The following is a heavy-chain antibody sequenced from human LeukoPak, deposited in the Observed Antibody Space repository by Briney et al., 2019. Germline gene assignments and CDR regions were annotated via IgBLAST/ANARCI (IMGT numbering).Heavy chain of an antibody. CDR3: ARGRRIVVVLGATRTHRDYYMDV. Sequence: SETLSLTCAVYGGSFSDYYWSWIRQPPGEGLEWIGEINHSGSTNYNPSLKSRVTISLDTSKNQFSLKLSSVTAADTAVYYCARGRRIVVVLGATRTHRDYYMDVWGKGTTVTVSS. V-gene: IGHV4-34*01. CDR1: GGSFSDYY. D-gene: IGHD2-15*01. CDR2: INHSGST. J-gene: IGHJ6*03.